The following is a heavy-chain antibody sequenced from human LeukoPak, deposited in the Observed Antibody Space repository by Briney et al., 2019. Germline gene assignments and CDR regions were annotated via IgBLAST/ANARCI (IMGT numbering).Heavy chain of an antibody. J-gene: IGHJ4*02. CDR3: ARGDSGYDLGNDY. V-gene: IGHV4-4*02. D-gene: IGHD5-12*01. CDR1: GGSISSSNW. CDR2: IYHSGST. Sequence: SETLSLTCAVSGGSISSSNWWSWVRQPPGKGLEWIGEIYHSGSTSYNPSLKSRVTISVDKSKNQFSLKLSSVTAADTAVYYCARGDSGYDLGNDYWGQGTLVTVSS.